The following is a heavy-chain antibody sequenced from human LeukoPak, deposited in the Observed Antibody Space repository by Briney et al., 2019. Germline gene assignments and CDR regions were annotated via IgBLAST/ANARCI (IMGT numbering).Heavy chain of an antibody. Sequence: ASVKVSCKASGYTFTSYGISWVRQAPGQGLEWMGWINPNSGGTNYAQKFQGRVSMTRDTSISTAYMELSRLRSDDTAVYYCARGRGYSYGPLDYWGQGTLVTVSS. CDR3: ARGRGYSYGPLDY. J-gene: IGHJ4*02. CDR2: INPNSGGT. V-gene: IGHV1-2*02. CDR1: GYTFTSYG. D-gene: IGHD5-18*01.